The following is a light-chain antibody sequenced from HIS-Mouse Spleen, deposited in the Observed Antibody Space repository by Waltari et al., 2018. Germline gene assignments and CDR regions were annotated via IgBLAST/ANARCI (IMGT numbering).Light chain of an antibody. Sequence: AIQLTQSPSSLSASVGDRVTITCRASQGISSALAWYQQKPGKAPKLLIYEASSLESGVPSRFSGSGSGTDFTLTISSLQPEDFATYYCQQFNSYPPFTFGPGTKVDIK. CDR1: QGISSA. CDR2: EAS. V-gene: IGKV1-13*02. J-gene: IGKJ3*01. CDR3: QQFNSYPPFT.